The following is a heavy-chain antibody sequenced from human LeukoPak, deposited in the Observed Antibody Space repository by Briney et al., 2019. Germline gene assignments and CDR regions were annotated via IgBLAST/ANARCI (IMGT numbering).Heavy chain of an antibody. Sequence: GESLKNSRKGSGYSFTSYWIGWVRQMPGKGLGWMGIIYPGDSDTRYSPSFQGQVTISADKSIRTAYLQWSSLKASDTAMYYCARSGITFGGEPNDYWGQGTLVTVSS. CDR1: GYSFTSYW. D-gene: IGHD3-16*01. CDR3: ARSGITFGGEPNDY. J-gene: IGHJ4*02. CDR2: IYPGDSDT. V-gene: IGHV5-51*01.